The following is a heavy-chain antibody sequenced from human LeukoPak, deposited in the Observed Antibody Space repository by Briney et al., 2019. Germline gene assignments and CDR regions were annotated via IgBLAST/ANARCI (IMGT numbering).Heavy chain of an antibody. Sequence: SETLPVTCAVYGGSFSGYYWSWIRQPPGKGLEWIGEINHSGSTNYNPSLKSRVTISVDTSKNQFSLKLSSVTAADTAVYYCARGAVLWFRPKLYYYYMDVWGKGTTVTVSS. D-gene: IGHD3-10*01. CDR3: ARGAVLWFRPKLYYYYMDV. CDR1: GGSFSGYY. CDR2: INHSGST. J-gene: IGHJ6*03. V-gene: IGHV4-34*01.